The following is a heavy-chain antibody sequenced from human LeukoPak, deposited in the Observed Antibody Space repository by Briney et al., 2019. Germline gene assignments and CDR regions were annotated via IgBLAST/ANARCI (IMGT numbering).Heavy chain of an antibody. CDR1: GCTFSSYA. Sequence: GESLRLSCAASGCTFSSYAMSWVRQAPGKGLEWVSAISGSGGSTYYADSVKGRFTISRDNSKNTLYLQMNSLRAEDTAVYYCAKDRLITMIVVVMGFDYWGQGTLVTVSS. CDR2: ISGSGGST. V-gene: IGHV3-23*01. CDR3: AKDRLITMIVVVMGFDY. J-gene: IGHJ4*02. D-gene: IGHD3-22*01.